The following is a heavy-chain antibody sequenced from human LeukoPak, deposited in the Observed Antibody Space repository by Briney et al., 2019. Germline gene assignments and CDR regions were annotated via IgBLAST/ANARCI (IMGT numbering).Heavy chain of an antibody. D-gene: IGHD6-6*01. CDR2: IKQDGSVK. CDR1: GFMYNNYW. CDR3: ARIGYSSSSFDY. J-gene: IGHJ4*02. V-gene: IGHV3-7*01. Sequence: PGGSLRLSCAVSGFMYNNYWMSWVRQAPGMGLEWVANIKQDGSVKYYVDSVKGRFTISRDNAKNSLYLQMNSLRAEDTAVYYCARIGYSSSSFDYWGRGTLVTVSS.